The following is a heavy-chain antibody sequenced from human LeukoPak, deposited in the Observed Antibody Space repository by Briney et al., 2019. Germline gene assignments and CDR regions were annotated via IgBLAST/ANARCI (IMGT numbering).Heavy chain of an antibody. Sequence: GGSLRLSCAASGFTFSSYAMTWVRQAPGKGLQWVSSIRDSGGATYYVDSVKGRFTISRDNSNNSLFVQMNSLRAEDTAVYFCAKSRSGSANWALQIFDNWGQGTLVTVSS. V-gene: IGHV3-23*01. CDR2: IRDSGGAT. CDR1: GFTFSSYA. CDR3: AKSRSGSANWALQIFDN. D-gene: IGHD1-1*01. J-gene: IGHJ4*02.